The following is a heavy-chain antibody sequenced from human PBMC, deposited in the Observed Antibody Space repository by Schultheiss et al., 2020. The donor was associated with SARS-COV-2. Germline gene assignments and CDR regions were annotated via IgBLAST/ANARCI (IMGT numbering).Heavy chain of an antibody. CDR1: GFTFSDYY. V-gene: IGHV3-30*18. J-gene: IGHJ4*02. Sequence: GGSLRLSCAASGFTFSDYYMSWIRQAPGKGLEWVAVISYDGSNKYYADSVKGRFTISRDNSKNTLYLQMNSLRAEDTAVYYCAKPRGTTVTTDFDDWGQGTLVTVSS. D-gene: IGHD4-11*01. CDR2: ISYDGSNK. CDR3: AKPRGTTVTTDFDD.